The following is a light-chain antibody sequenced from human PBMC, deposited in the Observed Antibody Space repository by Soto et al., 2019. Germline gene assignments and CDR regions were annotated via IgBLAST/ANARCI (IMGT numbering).Light chain of an antibody. Sequence: ENVLTQSPGTLSLSPGERATLSCRASQSVTNSFFAWYQQKPGQGPRLLIYGVSSRATGIPDRFSGSGSETDFTLTISRLEPEDFVVYYCQQYSSLPHTFGQGTKVEVK. CDR1: QSVTNSF. J-gene: IGKJ2*01. CDR2: GVS. V-gene: IGKV3-20*01. CDR3: QQYSSLPHT.